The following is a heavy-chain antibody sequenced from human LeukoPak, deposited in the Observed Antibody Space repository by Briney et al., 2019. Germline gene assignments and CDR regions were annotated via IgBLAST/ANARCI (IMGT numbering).Heavy chain of an antibody. CDR2: ISSSGTTI. CDR1: GFTLSSYE. Sequence: PGGSLRLSCGAPGFTLSSYEIIWVRQAPGQGLKWVSYISSSGTTIYYAASVKGRFTISRDNAKNSLYLQMNSLRAEDTAVYYCVGRFLEWSDDWGQGTLVTVSS. CDR3: VGRFLEWSDD. V-gene: IGHV3-48*03. D-gene: IGHD3-3*01. J-gene: IGHJ4*02.